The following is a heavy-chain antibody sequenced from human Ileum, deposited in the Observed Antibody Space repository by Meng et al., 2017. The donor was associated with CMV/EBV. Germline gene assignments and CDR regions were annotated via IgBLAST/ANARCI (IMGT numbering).Heavy chain of an antibody. CDR2: INLDGRTT. V-gene: IGHV3-74*01. J-gene: IGHJ4*02. CDR1: GFTFSMYW. D-gene: IGHD3-9*01. Sequence: LSCVASGFTFSMYWFHWVRQVPGKGLEWVSRINLDGRTTNYADSVKGRFTISRDDARDTLYLQMNSLKTEDTAVYYCARDLSGGDDYWGQGTLVTVSS. CDR3: ARDLSGGDDY.